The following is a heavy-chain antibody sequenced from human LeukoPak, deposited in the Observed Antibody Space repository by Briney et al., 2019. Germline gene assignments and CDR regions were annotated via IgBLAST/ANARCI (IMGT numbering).Heavy chain of an antibody. V-gene: IGHV4-61*01. CDR2: IYYSGST. CDR1: GGSVSSGSYY. J-gene: IGHJ4*02. D-gene: IGHD5-18*01. Sequence: SETLSFTCTVSGGSVSSGSYYWSWIRQPPGKGLEWIGYIYYSGSTNYDPSLKSRVTISVDTSKNQFSLKLSSVTAADTAVYYCARGYTAADYWGQGTLVTVSS. CDR3: ARGYTAADY.